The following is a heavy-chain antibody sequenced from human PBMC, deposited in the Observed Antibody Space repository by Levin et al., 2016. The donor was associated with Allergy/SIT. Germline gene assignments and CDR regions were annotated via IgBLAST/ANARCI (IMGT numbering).Heavy chain of an antibody. Sequence: GESLKISCAASRFTFSDFWMSWVRQAPGKGLEWVSSISSSSSLIDYVDSVKGRFTISRDNAKNSLSLQMSSLRADDTAVYFCARDGYYSRDYYMDVWGKGTTVTVSS. J-gene: IGHJ6*03. CDR1: RFTFSDFW. V-gene: IGHV3-21*01. CDR3: ARDGYYSRDYYMDV. CDR2: ISSSSSLI. D-gene: IGHD1-26*01.